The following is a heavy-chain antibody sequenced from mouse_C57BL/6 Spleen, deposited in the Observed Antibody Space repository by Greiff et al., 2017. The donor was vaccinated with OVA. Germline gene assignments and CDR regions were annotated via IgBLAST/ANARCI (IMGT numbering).Heavy chain of an antibody. CDR3: AILIYDGYNEGEGYAMDD. D-gene: IGHD2-2*01. Sequence: QVQLQQPGAELVRPGSSVKLSCKASGYTFTSYWMHWVKQRPIQGLEWIGNIDPNDSDTHYNQKFKDKATLTVDKSSSTAYMQLSSLTSEDSAVYYCAILIYDGYNEGEGYAMDDWGQGTSVTVSS. CDR1: GYTFTSYW. J-gene: IGHJ4*01. V-gene: IGHV1-52*01. CDR2: IDPNDSDT.